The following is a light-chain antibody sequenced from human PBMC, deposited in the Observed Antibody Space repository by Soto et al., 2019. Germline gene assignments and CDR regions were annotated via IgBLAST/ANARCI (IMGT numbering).Light chain of an antibody. CDR3: LLAYSGGRV. CDR2: DTT. Sequence: QAVVTQEPSLTVSPGGTVTLTCGSSDGPVTSNHYPYWYQPRPGQVPRTLIYDTTNRQSWAPARFSGSLVGVQAALTLSGAQPEDEADYYCLLAYSGGRVFGGGTKLTVL. V-gene: IGLV7-46*01. J-gene: IGLJ2*01. CDR1: DGPVTSNHY.